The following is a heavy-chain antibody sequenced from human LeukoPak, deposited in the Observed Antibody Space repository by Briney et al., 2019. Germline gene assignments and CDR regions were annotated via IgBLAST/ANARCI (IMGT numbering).Heavy chain of an antibody. CDR1: CGSFSGYY. V-gene: IGHV4-34*01. J-gene: IGHJ4*02. CDR2: INHSGST. Sequence: SETLSLTCAVYCGSFSGYYWSWIRQPPGKGLEWIGEINHSGSTYYNPSLKSRVTISVDTSKNQFSLKVSSVTAADTAVYYCARHDSGYSYGFDYWGQGTLVTVSS. CDR3: ARHDSGYSYGFDY. D-gene: IGHD5-18*01.